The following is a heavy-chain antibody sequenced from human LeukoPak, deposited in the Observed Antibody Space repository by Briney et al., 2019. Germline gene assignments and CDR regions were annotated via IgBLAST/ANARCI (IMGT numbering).Heavy chain of an antibody. V-gene: IGHV3-74*01. J-gene: IGHJ6*02. CDR1: GFTFSSYW. CDR2: INSDGSST. Sequence: PGGSLRLSCAASGFTFSSYWMHWVRQAPGKGLVWVSRINSDGSSTIYADSVKGRFTISRDNAKNTLYLQMNSLRAEDTAVYYCAREVAQLVRSVYYYYGMDVWGQGTTVTVSS. D-gene: IGHD6-6*01. CDR3: AREVAQLVRSVYYYYGMDV.